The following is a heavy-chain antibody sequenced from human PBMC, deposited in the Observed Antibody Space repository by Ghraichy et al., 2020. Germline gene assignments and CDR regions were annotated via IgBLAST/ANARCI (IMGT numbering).Heavy chain of an antibody. CDR1: GGSISSGGYY. J-gene: IGHJ6*02. D-gene: IGHD2-2*02. CDR3: ARDLVVVPAAIGEWHGMDV. V-gene: IGHV4-31*03. CDR2: IYYSGST. Sequence: SETLSLTCTVSGGSISSGGYYWSWIRQHPGKGLEWIGYIYYSGSTYYNPSLKSRVTISVDTSKNQFSLKLSSVTAADTAVYYCARDLVVVPAAIGEWHGMDVWGQGTTVTVSS.